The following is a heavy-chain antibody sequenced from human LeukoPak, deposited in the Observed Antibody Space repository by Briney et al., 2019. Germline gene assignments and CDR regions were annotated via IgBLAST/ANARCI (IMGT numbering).Heavy chain of an antibody. CDR3: ARRRWYSTIGDAFDI. Sequence: SETLSLTCTVSGGSISSYYWSWIRQPPGKGLEWIGYIYYSGSTNYNPSLKSRVTISVDTSKNQFSLKLSSVTAADTAVYYCARRRWYSTIGDAFDIWGQGTMVTVSS. CDR2: IYYSGST. CDR1: GGSISSYY. J-gene: IGHJ3*02. V-gene: IGHV4-59*08. D-gene: IGHD6-13*01.